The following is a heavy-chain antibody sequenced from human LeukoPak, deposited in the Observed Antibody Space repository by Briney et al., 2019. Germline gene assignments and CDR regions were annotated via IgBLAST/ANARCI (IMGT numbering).Heavy chain of an antibody. J-gene: IGHJ6*02. D-gene: IGHD3-10*01. Sequence: SETLSLTCAVCGGSFSGYYWSWIRQPPGKGLEWIGEINHSGSTYYNPSLKSRVTISVDRSKNQFSLKLSSVTAADTAVYYCARDNRLMVRGVHYYYGMDVWGQGTTVTVSS. V-gene: IGHV4-34*01. CDR3: ARDNRLMVRGVHYYYGMDV. CDR1: GGSFSGYY. CDR2: INHSGST.